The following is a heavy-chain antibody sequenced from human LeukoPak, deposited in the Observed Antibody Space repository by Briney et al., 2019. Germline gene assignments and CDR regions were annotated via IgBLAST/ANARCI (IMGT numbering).Heavy chain of an antibody. CDR2: IIPIFGTA. J-gene: IGHJ4*02. D-gene: IGHD3-22*01. V-gene: IGHV1-69*13. Sequence: SVKVSCKASGGTFSSYAISWVRQAPGQGPEWMGGIIPIFGTANYAQKFQGRVTITADESTSTAYMELSSLRSEDTAVYYCARCYDSSGYYHLYYFDYWGQGTLVTVSS. CDR3: ARCYDSSGYYHLYYFDY. CDR1: GGTFSSYA.